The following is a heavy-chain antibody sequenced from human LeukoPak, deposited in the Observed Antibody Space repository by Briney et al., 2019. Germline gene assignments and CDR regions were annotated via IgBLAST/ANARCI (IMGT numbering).Heavy chain of an antibody. CDR3: ARDQAHRRYFDY. V-gene: IGHV1-46*01. CDR2: INPSGGST. J-gene: IGHJ4*02. D-gene: IGHD3-16*02. Sequence: ASVTVSCKASGYTFTSYYMHWVRQAPGQGLEWMGIINPSGGSTGYAQKFQGRVTMTRDTSTSTVYMELSSLRSEDTAVYYCARDQAHRRYFDYWGQGTLVTVSS. CDR1: GYTFTSYY.